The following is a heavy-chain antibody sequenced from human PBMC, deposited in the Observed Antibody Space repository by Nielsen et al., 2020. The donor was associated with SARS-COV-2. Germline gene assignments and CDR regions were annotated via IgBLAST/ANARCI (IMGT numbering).Heavy chain of an antibody. CDR2: ISWNSGSI. CDR1: GFTFDDYA. Sequence: GGSLRLSCAASGFTFDDYAMHWVRQAPGKGLEWVSGISWNSGSIGYADSVKGRFTISRDNAKNSLYLQMNSLRAEDTALYYCANWPSPYGYYGMDVWGQGTTVTVSS. V-gene: IGHV3-9*01. J-gene: IGHJ6*02. D-gene: IGHD3-10*01. CDR3: ANWPSPYGYYGMDV.